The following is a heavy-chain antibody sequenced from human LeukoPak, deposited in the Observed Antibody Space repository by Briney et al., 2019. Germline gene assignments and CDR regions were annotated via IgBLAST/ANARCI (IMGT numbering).Heavy chain of an antibody. D-gene: IGHD3-10*02. V-gene: IGHV3-48*03. J-gene: IGHJ6*04. CDR2: ISSSGSTI. Sequence: PGGSLRLSCAASRFTFSSYEMNWVRQAPGKGLGWVSYISSSGSTIYYADSVKGRFTISRDNAKNSLYLQMNSLRAEDTVVYYCAELGITMIGGVWGKGTTVTISS. CDR3: AELGITMIGGV. CDR1: RFTFSSYE.